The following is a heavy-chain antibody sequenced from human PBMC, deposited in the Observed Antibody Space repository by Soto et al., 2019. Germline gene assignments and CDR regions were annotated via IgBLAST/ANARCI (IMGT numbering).Heavy chain of an antibody. CDR3: ARSIIVATIAWFDP. V-gene: IGHV4-4*02. J-gene: IGHJ5*02. CDR1: GGSISGSNW. CDR2: IYHSGST. D-gene: IGHD5-12*01. Sequence: SEPLSLTSAVSGGSISGSNWWSWVRQPPGKGLEWIGEIYHSGSTNYNPSLKSRVTISVDKSKNQFSLKLSSVTAADTAVYYCARSIIVATIAWFDPWGQGTLVTVS.